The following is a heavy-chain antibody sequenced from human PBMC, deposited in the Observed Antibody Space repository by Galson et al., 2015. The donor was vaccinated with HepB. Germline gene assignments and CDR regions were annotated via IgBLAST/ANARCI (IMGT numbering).Heavy chain of an antibody. V-gene: IGHV3-48*02. Sequence: SLRLSCAASGFNFINYNMNWVRQAPGKGLEWVSYISYSSSTRYYADSVKGRFTISRDNAKNSLYLQMNSLRDEDTAVYYCAKDRSGFYASGSSDYWGQGTVVTVSS. CDR1: GFNFINYN. J-gene: IGHJ4*02. CDR2: ISYSSSTR. CDR3: AKDRSGFYASGSSDY. D-gene: IGHD3-10*01.